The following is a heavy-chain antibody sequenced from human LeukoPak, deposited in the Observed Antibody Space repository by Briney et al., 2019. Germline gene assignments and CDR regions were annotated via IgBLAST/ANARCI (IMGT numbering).Heavy chain of an antibody. CDR1: VFTFSNVW. J-gene: IGHJ4*02. CDR3: TKDHGSGSYYFDY. D-gene: IGHD3-10*01. V-gene: IGHV3-15*01. CDR2: IKSKTDGGTV. Sequence: GGSLRLSCAASVFTFSNVWMSWVRQAPGKGLEWVGRIKSKTDGGTVDYAAPVKGRFTISRDDLKNTLYLEMNSLKTEDTAVYYCTKDHGSGSYYFDYWGQGTLVTVSS.